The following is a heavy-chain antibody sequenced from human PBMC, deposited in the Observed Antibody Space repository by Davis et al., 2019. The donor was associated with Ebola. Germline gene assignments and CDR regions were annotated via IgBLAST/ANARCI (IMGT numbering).Heavy chain of an antibody. CDR2: IYYSGST. D-gene: IGHD3-16*01. J-gene: IGHJ6*02. Sequence: SETLSLTCTVSGGSISSSSYYWGWIRQPPGKGLEWIGSIYYSGSTYYNPSLKSRVTISVDTSKNQFSLKLSSVTAADTAVYYCAREDRMRHRMFGIYYYGMDVWGQGTTVTVSS. CDR1: GGSISSSSYY. CDR3: AREDRMRHRMFGIYYYGMDV. V-gene: IGHV4-39*02.